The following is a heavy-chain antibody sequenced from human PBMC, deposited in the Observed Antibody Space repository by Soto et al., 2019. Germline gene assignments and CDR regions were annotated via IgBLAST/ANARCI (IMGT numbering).Heavy chain of an antibody. CDR3: VRGIN. CDR1: GYTFTSYD. CDR2: MNPNSGNT. Sequence: QVQLVQSGAEVKRPGASVRVSCKASGYTFTSYDINWVRQATGQGLEWLGWMNPNSGNTGYAQKFQGRITLTRSTSTSTAYMELTSLRSEDTDVYYCVRGINWGQVTMVTVSS. V-gene: IGHV1-8*01. J-gene: IGHJ3*01.